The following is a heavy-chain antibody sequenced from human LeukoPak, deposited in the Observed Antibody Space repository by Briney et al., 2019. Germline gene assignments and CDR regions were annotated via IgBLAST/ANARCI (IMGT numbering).Heavy chain of an antibody. CDR3: ATVDFWSGYYRVKGFDY. CDR2: IYHSGST. D-gene: IGHD3-3*01. V-gene: IGHV4-4*02. J-gene: IGHJ4*02. Sequence: SSETLSLTCAVSGGSISSSNWWSWVRQPPGKGLEWIGEIYHSGSTNYNPSLKSRVTLSVDTSQNQFSLKLSSVTAADTAVYYCATVDFWSGYYRVKGFDYWGQGILVTVSS. CDR1: GGSISSSNW.